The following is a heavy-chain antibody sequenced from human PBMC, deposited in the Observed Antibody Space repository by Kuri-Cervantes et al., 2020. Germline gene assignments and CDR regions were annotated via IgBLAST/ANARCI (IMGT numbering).Heavy chain of an antibody. CDR2: MNPNSGNT. CDR1: GYTFTSYD. J-gene: IGHJ4*02. D-gene: IGHD3-22*01. V-gene: IGHV1-8*02. CDR3: ARAYPRAYYDSSGYYYGY. Sequence: ASVKVSCKASGYTFTSYDINWVRQATGQGLEWMGWMNPNSGNTGYAQKFQGRVTMTRNTSISTAYMELSSLRSEDTAVYYCARAYPRAYYDSSGYYYGYWGQGTLVTVSS.